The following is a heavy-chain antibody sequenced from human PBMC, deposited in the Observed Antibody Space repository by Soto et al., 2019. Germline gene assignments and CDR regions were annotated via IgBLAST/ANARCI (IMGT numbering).Heavy chain of an antibody. CDR1: GGSISSYY. J-gene: IGHJ6*04. CDR2: IYYSGST. Sequence: SETLSLTCTVSGGSISSYYWSWIRQPPGKGLEWIGSIYYSGSTYYNPSLKSRVTISVDTSKNQFSLKLSSVTAADTAVYYCARRLYGDYVWGKGTTVTVSS. CDR3: ARRLYGDYV. V-gene: IGHV4-59*05. D-gene: IGHD4-17*01.